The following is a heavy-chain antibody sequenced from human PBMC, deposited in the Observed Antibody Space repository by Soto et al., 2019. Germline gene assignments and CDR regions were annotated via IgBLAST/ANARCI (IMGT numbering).Heavy chain of an antibody. CDR3: XXXXXXVXXTPQDV. J-gene: IGHJ6*02. CDR2: ISPYTGNT. CDR1: GYIFVNYG. V-gene: IGHV1-18*01. Sequence: QVQLVQSGDEVKKPGASVKVSCKASGYIFVNYGIAWVRQAPGQGLEWMGWISPYTGNTHSATKVQGRLTMTTDTSTSTAYMDLGSLTSDDTAVXXXXXXXXXVXXTPQDVWGQGTTVTVSS.